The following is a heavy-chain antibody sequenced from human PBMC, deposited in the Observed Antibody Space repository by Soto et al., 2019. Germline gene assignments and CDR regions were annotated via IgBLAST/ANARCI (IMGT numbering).Heavy chain of an antibody. CDR2: ISGSGATP. V-gene: IGHV3-23*01. CDR1: GFTFNNYA. Sequence: EVQLLESGGGLLQPGGSLRLSCSASGFTFNNYAMAWVRQAPGGGLEWVSGISGSGATPYYADSVKGRFTISRDNSNNTLFLQMNSLSAEDTAVYFCAKAGYCTGVSCYFYYFDSWGQGTLVTVSS. J-gene: IGHJ4*02. D-gene: IGHD2-15*01. CDR3: AKAGYCTGVSCYFYYFDS.